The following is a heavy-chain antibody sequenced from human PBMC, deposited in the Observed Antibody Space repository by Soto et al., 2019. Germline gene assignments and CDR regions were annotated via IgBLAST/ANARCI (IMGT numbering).Heavy chain of an antibody. D-gene: IGHD3-9*01. CDR3: ARDPGGVLRYFDYNLGY. V-gene: IGHV3-66*01. CDR2: IYSGGST. J-gene: IGHJ4*02. CDR1: RFTVSSNY. Sequence: EVQLVESGGGLVQPGGSLRLSCAASRFTVSSNYMSWVRQAPGKGLEWVSVIYSGGSTYYADSVKGRFTISRDNSKNTLYLQMNSLRAEDTAVYYCARDPGGVLRYFDYNLGYWGQGTLVTVSS.